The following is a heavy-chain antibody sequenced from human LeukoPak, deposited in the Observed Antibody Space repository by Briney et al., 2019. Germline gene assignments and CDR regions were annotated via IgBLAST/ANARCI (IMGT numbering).Heavy chain of an antibody. CDR2: INHSGST. CDR1: GCSISSGSCY. V-gene: IGHV4-61*01. J-gene: IGHJ4*02. CDR3: ARGARRIAARRVYYFDY. Sequence: SETLSVTCTVSGCSISSGSCYWSWIPQPPGKGLEWIGAINHSGSTNYHPSLKSRVTISVDTSKNQFSLKLSSVTAADTAVYYCARGARRIAARRVYYFDYWGQGTLVTVSS. D-gene: IGHD6-6*01.